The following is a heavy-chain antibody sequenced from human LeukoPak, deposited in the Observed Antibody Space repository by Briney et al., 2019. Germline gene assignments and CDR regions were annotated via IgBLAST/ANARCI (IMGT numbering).Heavy chain of an antibody. CDR1: GYSFTNYA. D-gene: IGHD3-16*02. CDR3: ARAFQSLGGLSLPDY. Sequence: ASVKVSCKASGYSFTNYAMNWVRQAPGQGLEWMGWIHPSTGNPTYAQGFTGRFVFSLDTSVSTTYLQISSLRAEDTAVYFCARAFQSLGGLSLPDYWGQGTLLTVSS. J-gene: IGHJ4*02. V-gene: IGHV7-4-1*02. CDR2: IHPSTGNP.